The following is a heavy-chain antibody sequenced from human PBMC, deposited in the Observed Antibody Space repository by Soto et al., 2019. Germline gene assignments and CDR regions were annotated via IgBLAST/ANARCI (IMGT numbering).Heavy chain of an antibody. J-gene: IGHJ6*02. CDR1: GGTFSSYA. Sequence: QVQLVQSGAEVKKPGSAVKVSCKASGGTFSSYAISWVRQAPGQGLEWMGGIIPMFGPANYAQKFQGRVTITADESTSTAYMELSSLRSEDTAVYYCARDPTMVRGVMNYYSGMDVWGQGTTVTVSS. D-gene: IGHD3-10*01. CDR3: ARDPTMVRGVMNYYSGMDV. V-gene: IGHV1-69*01. CDR2: IIPMFGPA.